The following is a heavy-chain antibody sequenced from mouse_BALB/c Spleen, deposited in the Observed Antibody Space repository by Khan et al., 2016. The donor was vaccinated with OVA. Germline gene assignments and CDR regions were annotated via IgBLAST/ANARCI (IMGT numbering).Heavy chain of an antibody. D-gene: IGHD1-1*01. J-gene: IGHJ3*01. CDR3: TRLAYYYDSEGFAY. V-gene: IGHV5-6*01. CDR1: GFTFSTYG. CDR2: VSIGGSYT. Sequence: EVQVVESGGDLVKPGGSLKLSCAASGFTFSTYGMSWVHQAPDKRLEWVATVSIGGSYTYYPDSVKGRFTISRDNAKNTLYLQMSGLRSEDTAMFYCTRLAYYYDSEGFAYWGQGTLTVSA.